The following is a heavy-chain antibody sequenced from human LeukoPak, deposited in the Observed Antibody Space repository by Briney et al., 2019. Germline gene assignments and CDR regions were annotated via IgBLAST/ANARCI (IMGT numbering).Heavy chain of an antibody. D-gene: IGHD3-22*01. CDR2: IYTSGST. CDR1: GGSISSGSYY. CDR3: ARAPHYYYDSSGSILDY. J-gene: IGHJ4*02. Sequence: SETLSLTCTVSGGSISSGSYYWSWIRQPAGKGLEWIGRIYTSGSTNYNPSLKSRVTISVDTSKNQFSLKLSSVTAADTAVYYCARAPHYYYDSSGSILDYWGQGTLVTVSS. V-gene: IGHV4-61*02.